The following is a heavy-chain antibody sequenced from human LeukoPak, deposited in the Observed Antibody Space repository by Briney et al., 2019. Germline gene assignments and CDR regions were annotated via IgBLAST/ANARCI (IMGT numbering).Heavy chain of an antibody. D-gene: IGHD2-2*01. CDR2: IIPVFGTA. Sequence: GASVKVSCKASGGTFSSYAISWVRQAPGQGLEWMGGIIPVFGTANYAQKFQGRVTITADESTSTAYMELSSLRSEDTAVYYCARGTIVVVPAAMPGAFDIWGQGTMVTVSS. J-gene: IGHJ3*02. V-gene: IGHV1-69*13. CDR3: ARGTIVVVPAAMPGAFDI. CDR1: GGTFSSYA.